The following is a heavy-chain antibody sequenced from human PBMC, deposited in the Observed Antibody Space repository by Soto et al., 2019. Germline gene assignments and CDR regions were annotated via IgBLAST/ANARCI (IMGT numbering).Heavy chain of an antibody. V-gene: IGHV3-15*01. CDR1: GFTFSNAW. Sequence: EVQLVESGGGLVKPGGSLRLSCAASGFTFSNAWMSWVRQAPGKGLEWVGRIKSKTDGGTTDYAAPVKGRFTISRDDSKHTLYLQMNSLKTADTAVYYCPTERLRWFLPRRFGYFDLWGRGTLVTVSS. D-gene: IGHD4-17*01. CDR2: IKSKTDGGTT. J-gene: IGHJ2*01. CDR3: PTERLRWFLPRRFGYFDL.